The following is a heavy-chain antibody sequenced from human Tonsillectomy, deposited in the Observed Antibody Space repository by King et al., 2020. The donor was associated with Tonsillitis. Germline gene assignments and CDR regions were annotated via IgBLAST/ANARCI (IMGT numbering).Heavy chain of an antibody. CDR3: AKADAFWSGYYYSYMDV. CDR1: GFTFSSYG. V-gene: IGHV3-30*18. CDR2: ISYDGTNK. D-gene: IGHD3-3*01. J-gene: IGHJ6*03. Sequence: VQLVESGGGVVQPGRSLRLSCAASGFTFSSYGMHWVRQAPGKGLEWVAVISYDGTNKYYADSVKGRFTISRDNSKNTLYLQMNSLRAEDTAVYYCAKADAFWSGYYYSYMDVWGKGTTVTVSS.